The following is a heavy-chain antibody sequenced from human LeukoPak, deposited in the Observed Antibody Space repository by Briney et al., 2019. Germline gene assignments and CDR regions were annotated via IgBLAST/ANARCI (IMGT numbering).Heavy chain of an antibody. D-gene: IGHD4-17*01. V-gene: IGHV3-7*01. CDR3: ARVRVYYYYYVDV. CDR2: IKQDGSEK. Sequence: PGGSLRLSCAASGFTFSSYWMSWVRQAPGKGLEWVANIKQDGSEKYYVDSVKGRFTISRDNAKNSLYLQMNSLRAEDTAVYYCARVRVYYYYYVDVWGKGTTVTVSS. J-gene: IGHJ6*03. CDR1: GFTFSSYW.